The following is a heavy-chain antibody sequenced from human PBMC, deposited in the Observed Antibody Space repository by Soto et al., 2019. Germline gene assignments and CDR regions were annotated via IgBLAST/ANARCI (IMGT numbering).Heavy chain of an antibody. Sequence: PGGSLRLSCAASGFTFSSYAMHWGRQAPGKGLEWVAVISYDGSNKYYADSVKGRFTISRDNSKNTLYLQMNSLRAEDTAVYYCARDPVAERYFDSFDYWGQGTLVTVSS. D-gene: IGHD3-9*01. CDR3: ARDPVAERYFDSFDY. V-gene: IGHV3-30-3*01. CDR1: GFTFSSYA. CDR2: ISYDGSNK. J-gene: IGHJ4*02.